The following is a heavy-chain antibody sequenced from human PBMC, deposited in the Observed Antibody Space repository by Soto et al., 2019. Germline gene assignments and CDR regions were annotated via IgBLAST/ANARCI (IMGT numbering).Heavy chain of an antibody. CDR3: ARVSVPGIYGEDV. J-gene: IGHJ6*02. CDR1: RGTFGNYA. CDR2: IMPVFGTV. D-gene: IGHD3-10*01. Sequence: SVKVSFKASRGTFGNYAVSWVRQAPGQGLEWMGGIMPVFGTVNYAQKFQGRVTITADKFTNTAYMELSSLTSQDTAIYYCARVSVPGIYGEDVWGPGTTVTVSS. V-gene: IGHV1-69*06.